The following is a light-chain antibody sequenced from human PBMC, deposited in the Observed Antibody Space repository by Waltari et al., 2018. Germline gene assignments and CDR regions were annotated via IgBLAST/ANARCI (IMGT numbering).Light chain of an antibody. Sequence: QSVLTQPPSVSAAPGQTVTISCSGSTPNIGHNYLSVYQQFPGTAPKLLIYEDYRRPSGIPDRFSGSKSGASATLDITGLQTGDEADYYCGTWDSSLGVGVLGGGTRVTVL. CDR3: GTWDSSLGVGV. V-gene: IGLV1-51*01. CDR1: TPNIGHNY. J-gene: IGLJ3*02. CDR2: EDY.